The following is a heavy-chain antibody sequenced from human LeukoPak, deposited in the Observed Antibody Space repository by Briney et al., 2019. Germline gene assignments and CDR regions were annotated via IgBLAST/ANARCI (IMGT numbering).Heavy chain of an antibody. J-gene: IGHJ2*01. CDR3: ARGLARVVTRAWYFDR. D-gene: IGHD5-12*01. CDR2: IYHSGRT. CDR1: VDSISSGGYS. V-gene: IGHV4-30-2*01. Sequence: PSETLSLTCAVSVDSISSGGYSWSWIRQPPGKGLEWIGYIYHSGRTYYNPSLKSRVTISVDRCKNQFSLKLSSVHAADTAVYYCARGLARVVTRAWYFDRWRRATLVAVRS.